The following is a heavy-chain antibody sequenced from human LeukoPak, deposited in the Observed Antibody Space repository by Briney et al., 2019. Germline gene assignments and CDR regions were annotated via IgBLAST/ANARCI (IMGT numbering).Heavy chain of an antibody. CDR3: STALDLWFGELCYMGV. V-gene: IGHV1-69*05. CDR2: IIPIFGTA. Sequence: SVKVSCKASGGTFSSYAISWVRQAPGQGLEWMGRIIPIFGTANYAQKFQGRVTITRDESTSTAYMELSSLRSEDTAVYYCSTALDLWFGELCYMGVWGKGTTVTVSS. CDR1: GGTFSSYA. J-gene: IGHJ6*03. D-gene: IGHD3-10*01.